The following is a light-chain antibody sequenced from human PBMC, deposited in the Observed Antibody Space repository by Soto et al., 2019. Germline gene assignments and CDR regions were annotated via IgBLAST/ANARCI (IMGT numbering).Light chain of an antibody. CDR3: QQRYVWLT. V-gene: IGKV3-11*01. J-gene: IGKJ4*01. Sequence: DIVLTQSPATLSLSPGERATLSCRAGQSISTYLAWYQQKSGQAPRLLIYDASNRATGTPARFSGSGSGTDFTLTISSLEPEDSAFYCCQQRYVWLTFGGGTKVEIK. CDR1: QSISTY. CDR2: DAS.